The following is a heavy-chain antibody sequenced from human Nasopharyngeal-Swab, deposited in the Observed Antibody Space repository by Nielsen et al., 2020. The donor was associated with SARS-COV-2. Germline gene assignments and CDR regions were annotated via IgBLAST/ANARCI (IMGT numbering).Heavy chain of an antibody. D-gene: IGHD3-22*01. CDR2: IIPILGIA. Sequence: SVKVSCKASGGTFSSYAISWVRQAPGQGLEWMGRIIPILGIANYAQKFQGRVTITADKSTSTAYMELSSLRSEDTAVYYCARDQGPYYYDSSGYYFDYWGQGTLVTVSS. CDR1: GGTFSSYA. CDR3: ARDQGPYYYDSSGYYFDY. V-gene: IGHV1-69*04. J-gene: IGHJ4*02.